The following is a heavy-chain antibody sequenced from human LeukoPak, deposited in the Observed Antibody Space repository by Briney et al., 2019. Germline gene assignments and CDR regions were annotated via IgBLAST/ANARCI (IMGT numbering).Heavy chain of an antibody. V-gene: IGHV4-4*07. CDR1: GGSISSYY. J-gene: IGHJ5*02. D-gene: IGHD6-13*01. Sequence: SETLSLTCTVSGGSISSYYWSWIRQPAGKGLEWIGRIYTSGSTNYNPSLKSRVTMSVDTSKNQFSLKLSSVTAADTAVYYCARGGYGYSSSWYSGWFDPWGQGTLVTVSS. CDR3: ARGGYGYSSSWYSGWFDP. CDR2: IYTSGST.